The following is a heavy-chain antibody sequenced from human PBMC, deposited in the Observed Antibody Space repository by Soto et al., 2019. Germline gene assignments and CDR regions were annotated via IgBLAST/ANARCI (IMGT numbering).Heavy chain of an antibody. D-gene: IGHD6-25*01. CDR1: GVTFSSYG. J-gene: IGHJ5*02. CDR3: VRDQAGPGSSWFAP. Sequence: GGSLRLSCAASGVTFSSYGMHWVRQAPGKVLEWLASICYDATKKNYAASVKGRFTISRANSNNTLSLEMNSLRADDSAVYFCVRDQAGPGSSWFAPWARGTLVTVSS. CDR2: ICYDATKK. V-gene: IGHV3-33*08.